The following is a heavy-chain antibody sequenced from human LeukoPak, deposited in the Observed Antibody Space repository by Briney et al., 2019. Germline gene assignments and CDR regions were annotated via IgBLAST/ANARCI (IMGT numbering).Heavy chain of an antibody. Sequence: ASVKVSCKASGYTFTSYAMNWVRQAPGQGLEWMGWISAYNGNTNYAQKLQGRVTMTTDTSTSTAYMELRSLRSDDTAVYYCARVDYYGSGSSLDVWGKGTTVTISS. CDR3: ARVDYYGSGSSLDV. D-gene: IGHD3-10*01. CDR2: ISAYNGNT. V-gene: IGHV1-18*01. CDR1: GYTFTSYA. J-gene: IGHJ6*04.